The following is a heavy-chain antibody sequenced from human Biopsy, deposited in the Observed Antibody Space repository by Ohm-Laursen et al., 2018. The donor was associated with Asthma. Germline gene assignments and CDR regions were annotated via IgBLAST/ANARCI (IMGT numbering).Heavy chain of an antibody. CDR2: ISDYLENP. CDR3: ARTYCALNTCYASFDH. D-gene: IGHD2-2*01. V-gene: IGHV1-18*04. Sequence: SVKVSCKVSGYTFELNGMSWVRQRPGQGLEWMGWISDYLENPNYAQKFQGRVNMTYDRSTNTAYMELKSLRTDDTAVYFCARTYCALNTCYASFDHWGQGTLVAVSS. CDR1: GYTFELNG. J-gene: IGHJ4*02.